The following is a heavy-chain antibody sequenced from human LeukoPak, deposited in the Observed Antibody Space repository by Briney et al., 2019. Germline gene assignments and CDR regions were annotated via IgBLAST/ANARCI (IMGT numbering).Heavy chain of an antibody. D-gene: IGHD6-13*01. CDR1: GFTFSSYS. V-gene: IGHV3-21*01. CDR3: ASVGYPVFYGMDV. Sequence: AGGSLRLSCAASGFTFSSYSMNWVRQAPGKGLEWVSSISSSSRYIYYADSVKGRFTISRDNAKNSLYLQMNSLRAEDTAVYYCASVGYPVFYGMDVWGQGTTVTVSS. CDR2: ISSSSRYI. J-gene: IGHJ6*02.